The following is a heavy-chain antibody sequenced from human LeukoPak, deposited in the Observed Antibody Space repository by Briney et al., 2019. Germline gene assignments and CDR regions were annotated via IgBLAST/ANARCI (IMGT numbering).Heavy chain of an antibody. Sequence: SETLSLTCAVYGGSFSGYYWSWIRQPPGKGREWVGEINHSGSTNYTPSLKSRVTISVATSKTQFSLKLSSVTAADTAVYYCARAYYHYGMDVWGQGTTVTVSS. V-gene: IGHV4-34*01. J-gene: IGHJ6*02. CDR2: INHSGST. CDR3: ARAYYHYGMDV. CDR1: GGSFSGYY.